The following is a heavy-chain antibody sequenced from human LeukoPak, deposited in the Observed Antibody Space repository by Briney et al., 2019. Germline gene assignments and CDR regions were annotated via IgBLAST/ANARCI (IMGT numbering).Heavy chain of an antibody. V-gene: IGHV4-39*01. Sequence: SETLSLTCTVSDGSISSRSQYWGWIRQPPGKGLEWIGSMYYSGSTYYNPSLKSRVTISVDTSKNQFSLKLRSVTAADTAVYYCARRFFRGGAEPGGFDSWGQGTLVIVSS. CDR1: DGSISSRSQY. J-gene: IGHJ4*02. D-gene: IGHD3-16*01. CDR2: MYYSGST. CDR3: ARRFFRGGAEPGGFDS.